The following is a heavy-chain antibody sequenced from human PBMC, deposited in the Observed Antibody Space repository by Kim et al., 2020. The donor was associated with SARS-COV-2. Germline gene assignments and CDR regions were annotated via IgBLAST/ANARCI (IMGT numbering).Heavy chain of an antibody. D-gene: IGHD2-15*01. V-gene: IGHV6-1*01. CDR3: ARVPDSVVVVAARVFDI. Sequence: VESRITISPDTSKNQFSLQLNSVTPEDTAVYYCARVPDSVVVVAARVFDIWGQGTMVTVSS. J-gene: IGHJ3*02.